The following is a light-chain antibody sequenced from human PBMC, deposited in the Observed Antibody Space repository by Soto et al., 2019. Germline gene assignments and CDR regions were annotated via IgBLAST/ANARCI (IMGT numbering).Light chain of an antibody. CDR1: SSDVGGYNY. Sequence: QSALTQPASVSGSPGQSITISCTGTSSDVGGYNYVSWYQQHPGKAPKLMIYDVSNRPSGVSNRFSGSNSGNTASPTISGLQAEDEADYCCSSYTTSSTPSYVFGTGTKLTVL. CDR2: DVS. J-gene: IGLJ1*01. CDR3: SSYTTSSTPSYV. V-gene: IGLV2-14*01.